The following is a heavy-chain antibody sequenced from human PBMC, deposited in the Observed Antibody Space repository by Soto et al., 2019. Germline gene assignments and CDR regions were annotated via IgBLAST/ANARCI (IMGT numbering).Heavy chain of an antibody. D-gene: IGHD3-16*01. J-gene: IGHJ5*02. Sequence: SETLSLTCAVYGGSFSGYYWSWIRQPPGKGLEWIGEINHSGSTNYNPSLKSRVTILVDTSKNQFSLKLSSVTAADTAVYYCARHFGDYVWGSYYDWFDPWGQGALVTVSS. CDR3: ARHFGDYVWGSYYDWFDP. CDR1: GGSFSGYY. V-gene: IGHV4-34*01. CDR2: INHSGST.